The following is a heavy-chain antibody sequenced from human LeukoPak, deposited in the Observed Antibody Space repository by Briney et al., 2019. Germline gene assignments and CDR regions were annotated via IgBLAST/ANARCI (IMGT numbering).Heavy chain of an antibody. CDR2: IYPGDSDT. V-gene: IGHV5-51*01. Sequence: GESLKISCKGSGYSFTSYWIGWVRQMLGKGLEWMGIIYPGDSDTRYSPSFQGQVTISADKSISTAYLQWSSLKASDTAMYYCARFGCSGGSCYSDYYYYMDVWGKGTTVTVSS. D-gene: IGHD2-15*01. CDR3: ARFGCSGGSCYSDYYYYMDV. CDR1: GYSFTSYW. J-gene: IGHJ6*03.